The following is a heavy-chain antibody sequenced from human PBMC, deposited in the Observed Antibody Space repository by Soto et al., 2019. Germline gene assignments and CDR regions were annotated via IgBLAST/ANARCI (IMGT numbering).Heavy chain of an antibody. CDR3: ARGGSGSYYVAFDI. J-gene: IGHJ3*02. CDR2: ISSSGSTI. Sequence: GGSLRLSCAASGFTFSSYEMNWVRQAPGKGLEWVSYISSSGSTIYYADSVKGRFTISRDNAKNSLYLQMNSLRAEDTAVYYCARGGSGSYYVAFDIWGQGTMVTVSS. D-gene: IGHD1-26*01. V-gene: IGHV3-48*03. CDR1: GFTFSSYE.